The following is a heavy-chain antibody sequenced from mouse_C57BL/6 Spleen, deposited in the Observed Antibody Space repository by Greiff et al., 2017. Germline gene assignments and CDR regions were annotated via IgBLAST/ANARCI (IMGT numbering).Heavy chain of an antibody. CDR3: ARGITECVAY. V-gene: IGHV1-53*01. J-gene: IGHJ3*01. Sequence: QVQLKESGPELVKPGASVKISCKASGYAFSSYWMNWVKQRPGKGLEWIGNINPSNGGTNYNEKFKSKATLTVDNSSSTAYMQLSGLTSEDSAVYYCARGITECVAYWGQGTLVTVSA. D-gene: IGHD1-1*01. CDR1: GYAFSSYW. CDR2: INPSNGGT.